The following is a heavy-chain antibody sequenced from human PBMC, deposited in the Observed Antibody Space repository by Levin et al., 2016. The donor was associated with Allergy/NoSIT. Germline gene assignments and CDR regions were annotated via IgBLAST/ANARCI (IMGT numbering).Heavy chain of an antibody. CDR2: IYYSGST. J-gene: IGHJ6*02. D-gene: IGHD2-2*01. Sequence: WIRQPPGKGLEWIGYIYYSGSTNYNPSLKSRVTISVDTSKNQFSLKLSSVTAADTAVYYCARLPAAVYYYYYGMDVWGQGTTVTVSS. CDR3: ARLPAAVYYYYYGMDV. V-gene: IGHV4-59*01.